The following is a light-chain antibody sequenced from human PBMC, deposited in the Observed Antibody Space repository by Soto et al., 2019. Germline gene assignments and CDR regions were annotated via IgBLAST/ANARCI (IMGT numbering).Light chain of an antibody. V-gene: IGKV1-39*01. Sequence: DIQMTQSPSSLPASVGDRVTITCRASQNINNYLHWYQQKPGKAPNLLIHSASSLQSGVPSRFSGSGSGTDFTLTVSSLQPEDFATYYCQQSFSTPFTFGPGTKVVVK. CDR2: SAS. CDR3: QQSFSTPFT. CDR1: QNINNY. J-gene: IGKJ3*01.